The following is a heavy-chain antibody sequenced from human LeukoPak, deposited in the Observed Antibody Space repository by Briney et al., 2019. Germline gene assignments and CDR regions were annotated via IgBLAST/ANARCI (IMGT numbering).Heavy chain of an antibody. CDR1: SGSISSYY. D-gene: IGHD6-13*01. CDR3: ARGVYIAAAQYGY. V-gene: IGHV4-59*01. J-gene: IGHJ4*02. CDR2: IYYSGTT. Sequence: PSETLSLTCTVSSGSISSYYWSWIRQPPGKGLEWIGYIYYSGTTNYNPSLKSRVTIAVDTSKNQFSLKLSSVTAADTAAYYCARGVYIAAAQYGYWGQGTLVTVSS.